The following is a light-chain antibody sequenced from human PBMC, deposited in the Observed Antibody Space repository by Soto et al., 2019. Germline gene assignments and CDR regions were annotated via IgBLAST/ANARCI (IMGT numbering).Light chain of an antibody. CDR2: GAS. Sequence: EIVMTQSPATLSVSRGERATLSCRASQSVSSNLAWYQQKPDQAPRLLIYGASTRHTGIPARFSGSGSGTEFTLTISSMQSEDFAVYYCQQYNNCLPLTFGGGTTVEIK. V-gene: IGKV3-15*01. J-gene: IGKJ4*01. CDR3: QQYNNCLPLT. CDR1: QSVSSN.